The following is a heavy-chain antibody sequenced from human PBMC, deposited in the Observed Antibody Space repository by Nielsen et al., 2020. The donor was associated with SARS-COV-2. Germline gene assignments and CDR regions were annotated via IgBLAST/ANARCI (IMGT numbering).Heavy chain of an antibody. D-gene: IGHD4-23*01. Sequence: GGSLTLSCAASGFTFSSYGMHWVRQAPGKWLEWVAVISYDGSNKYYADSVKGRFTISRDNSKNTLYLQMNRLRAEDTAVYYCAKDRNGGNLDYWGQGTLVTVSS. CDR2: ISYDGSNK. CDR3: AKDRNGGNLDY. V-gene: IGHV3-30*18. J-gene: IGHJ4*02. CDR1: GFTFSSYG.